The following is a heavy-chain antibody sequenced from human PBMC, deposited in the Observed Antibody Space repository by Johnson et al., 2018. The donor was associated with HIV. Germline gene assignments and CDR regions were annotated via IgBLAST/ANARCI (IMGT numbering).Heavy chain of an antibody. CDR3: ARGGVVTAIPHAFDI. CDR1: GFSFSSYA. J-gene: IGHJ3*02. D-gene: IGHD2-21*02. CDR2: INSDGSSI. Sequence: VQLVESGGGVVQPGRSLRLSCAASGFSFSSYAMHWVRQAPGKGLVWVSRINSDGSSITYADSVKGRFTISRDNAKNSLYLQMNSLRAEDTAVYYCARGGVVTAIPHAFDIWGQGTMVTVSS. V-gene: IGHV3-74*02.